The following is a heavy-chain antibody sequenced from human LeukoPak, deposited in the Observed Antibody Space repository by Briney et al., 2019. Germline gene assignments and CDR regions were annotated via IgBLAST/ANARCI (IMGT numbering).Heavy chain of an antibody. V-gene: IGHV3-74*01. Sequence: PGGSLRLSCAASQSTFYSYWMHWVRQVPGKGLAWVSGVNSDVTSTSYADSVKGRFTVSRDNTKNALYLQMDSLRVDDTAVYYCAGGGFSGFDSWGQGIVVTVSS. CDR2: VNSDVTST. CDR1: QSTFYSYW. D-gene: IGHD4-23*01. CDR3: AGGGFSGFDS. J-gene: IGHJ4*02.